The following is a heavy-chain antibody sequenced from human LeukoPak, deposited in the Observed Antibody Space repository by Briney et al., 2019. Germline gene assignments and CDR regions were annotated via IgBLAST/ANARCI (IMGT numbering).Heavy chain of an antibody. V-gene: IGHV3-33*01. D-gene: IGHD3-22*01. CDR1: GFTFSSYG. CDR3: ARVPLSYYYDSSGYYLWFDP. CDR2: IWYDGSNK. Sequence: GGSLRLSCAASGFTFSSYGMHWVRQAPGKGLEWVAVIWYDGSNKYYADSVKGRFTISRDNSKNTLYLQMNSLRAEDTAVYYCARVPLSYYYDSSGYYLWFDPWGQGTLVTVSS. J-gene: IGHJ5*02.